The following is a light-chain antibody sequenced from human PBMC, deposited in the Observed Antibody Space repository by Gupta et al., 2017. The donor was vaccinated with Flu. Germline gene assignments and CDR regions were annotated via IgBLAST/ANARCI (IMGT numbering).Light chain of an antibody. V-gene: IGKV2-28*01. CDR1: QSLLHSNGYNY. CDR2: LGS. CDR3: MQDLHKQ. J-gene: IGKJ1*01. Sequence: DIVMTQSPLSLPVTPGEPASISCRSSQSLLHSNGYNYLDWDLQKPGQSPQLLIYLGSNRASGVNDRFSGSGAGTDFTLKISRVEAEDVGGYDCMQDLHKQFGQGTKVEIK.